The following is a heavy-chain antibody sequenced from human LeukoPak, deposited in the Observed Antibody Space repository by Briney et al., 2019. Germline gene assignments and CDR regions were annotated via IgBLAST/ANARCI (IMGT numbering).Heavy chain of an antibody. D-gene: IGHD3-10*01. J-gene: IGHJ4*02. CDR2: IIPVPDIV. CDR3: ARSDYYGSGSYYYRGY. V-gene: IGHV1-69*02. CDR1: GGTFSRYS. Sequence: SVKVSCKASGGTFSRYSITWVRQAPGQGLEWMGRIIPVPDIVNYAQKFQGRVTITADKSTSTAYMELSSLRSEDTAVYYCARSDYYGSGSYYYRGYWGQGTLVTVSS.